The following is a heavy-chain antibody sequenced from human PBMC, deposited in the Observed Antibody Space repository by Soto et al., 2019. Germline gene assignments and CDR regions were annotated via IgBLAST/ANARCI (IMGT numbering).Heavy chain of an antibody. D-gene: IGHD2-2*02. V-gene: IGHV3-21*01. Sequence: LRLSGVGSGFTFSTYSINWVRQAPGKGLEWVSSISSRSDIYYADSVKGRFTISRDNAKNSVSLQMNSLRAEDTAVYYCAREYTAWPLAYGLDVWGQGTTVTVSS. CDR2: ISSRSDI. CDR3: AREYTAWPLAYGLDV. CDR1: GFTFSTYS. J-gene: IGHJ6*02.